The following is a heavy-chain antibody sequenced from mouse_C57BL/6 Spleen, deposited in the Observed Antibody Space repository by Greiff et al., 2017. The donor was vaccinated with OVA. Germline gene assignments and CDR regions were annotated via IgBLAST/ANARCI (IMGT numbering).Heavy chain of an antibody. V-gene: IGHV1-52*01. CDR3: ARAEDYGSSQYYFDY. Sequence: QVHVKQPGAELVRPGSSVKLSCKASGYTFTSYWMHWVKQRPIQGLEWIGNIDPSDSETHYNQKFKDKATLTVDKSSSTAYMQLSSLTSEDSAVYYCARAEDYGSSQYYFDYWGQGTTLTVSS. J-gene: IGHJ2*01. D-gene: IGHD1-1*01. CDR2: IDPSDSET. CDR1: GYTFTSYW.